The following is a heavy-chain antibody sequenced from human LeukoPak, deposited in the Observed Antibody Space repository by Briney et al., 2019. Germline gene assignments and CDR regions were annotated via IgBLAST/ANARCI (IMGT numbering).Heavy chain of an antibody. V-gene: IGHV3-7*01. CDR2: INPDGSEK. CDR1: GSTFSNYW. CDR3: ANHLACGSTSCPSFDY. D-gene: IGHD2-2*01. J-gene: IGHJ4*02. Sequence: RGSLRLSCAASGSTFSNYWMSWVRQAPGKGLEWVANINPDGSEKYYVDSVKGRFTVSRDNAKNSLYLQMNSLRAEDTAVYYCANHLACGSTSCPSFDYWGQGTLVTVSS.